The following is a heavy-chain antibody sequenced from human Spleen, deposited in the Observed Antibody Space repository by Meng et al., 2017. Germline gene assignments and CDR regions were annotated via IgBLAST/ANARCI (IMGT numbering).Heavy chain of an antibody. CDR3: AKATYYYDSSGYNYYYGMDV. D-gene: IGHD3-22*01. V-gene: IGHV1-8*01. J-gene: IGHJ6*02. Sequence: ASVKVSCKASGYTFTSYDINWVRQATGQGLEWMGWMNPNSGNTGYAQKFQGRVTMTRNTSISTAYMELSSLRSDDTAVYYCAKATYYYDSSGYNYYYGMDVWGQGTTVTVSS. CDR1: GYTFTSYD. CDR2: MNPNSGNT.